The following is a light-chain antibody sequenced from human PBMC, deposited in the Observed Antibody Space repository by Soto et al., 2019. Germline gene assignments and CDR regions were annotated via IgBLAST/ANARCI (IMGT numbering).Light chain of an antibody. Sequence: EIVLTQSPATLSLSPGERATLSCRASQSVSIYLAWYQQKPGQAPRLLIYDASNRATGIPARFSGSGSGTDFTLTISSLEPEDFAVYYCQPRSDWPPFTFGGGTKVDIK. V-gene: IGKV3-11*01. CDR3: QPRSDWPPFT. CDR2: DAS. J-gene: IGKJ4*01. CDR1: QSVSIY.